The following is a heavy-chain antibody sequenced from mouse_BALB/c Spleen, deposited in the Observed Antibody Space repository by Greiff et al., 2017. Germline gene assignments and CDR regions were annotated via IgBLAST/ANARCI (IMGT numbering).Heavy chain of an antibody. CDR2: IDPFNGGT. D-gene: IGHD1-2*01. Sequence: VQLQQSGPELMKPGASVKISCKASGYSFTSYYMHWVKQSHGKSLEWIGYIDPFNGGTSYNQKFKGKATLTVDKSSSTAYMHLSSLTSEDSAVYYCARGYYGYDYYYAMDYWGQGTSVTVSS. J-gene: IGHJ4*01. CDR3: ARGYYGYDYYYAMDY. CDR1: GYSFTSYY. V-gene: IGHV1S135*01.